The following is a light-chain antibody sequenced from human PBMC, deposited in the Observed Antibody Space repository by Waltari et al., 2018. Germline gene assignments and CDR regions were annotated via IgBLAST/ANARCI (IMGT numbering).Light chain of an antibody. J-gene: IGKJ1*01. V-gene: IGKV2-30*02. Sequence: SPLQGVGQTSPNWCHQRPCQSPRRLMYKVSNRDVGVPDRFRGSVSGTDFTLLNSRVEAEDVGVYYCMQATQWPLTFGQGTKVELK. CDR3: MQATQWPLT. CDR2: KVS. CDR1: SPLQGVGQTS.